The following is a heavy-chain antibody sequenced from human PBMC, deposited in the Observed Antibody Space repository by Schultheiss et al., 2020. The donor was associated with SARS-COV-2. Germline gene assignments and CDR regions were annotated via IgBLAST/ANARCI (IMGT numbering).Heavy chain of an antibody. CDR3: ARDRRYYGWFDP. J-gene: IGHJ5*02. CDR2: INSDGSST. D-gene: IGHD2/OR15-2a*01. Sequence: GGSLRLSCAASGFTFSNAWMSWVRQAPGKGLVWVSRINSDGSSTSYADSVKGRFTISRDNAKNTLYLQMNSLRAEDTAVYYCARDRRYYGWFDPWGQGTLVTVSS. CDR1: GFTFSNAW. V-gene: IGHV3-74*01.